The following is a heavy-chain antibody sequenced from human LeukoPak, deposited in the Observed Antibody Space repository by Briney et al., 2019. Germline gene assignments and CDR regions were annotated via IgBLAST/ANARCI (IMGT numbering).Heavy chain of an antibody. CDR1: GFTFSSYG. D-gene: IGHD1-26*01. Sequence: GGSLRLSCAASGFTFSSYGMHWVRQAPGKGLEWVAVISYDGSNKYYADSVKGRFTISRDNSKNTLYLQMNSLRAEDTAMYYCARDTPLVGAVDYWGQGTLVTVSS. CDR2: ISYDGSNK. CDR3: ARDTPLVGAVDY. J-gene: IGHJ4*02. V-gene: IGHV3-30*03.